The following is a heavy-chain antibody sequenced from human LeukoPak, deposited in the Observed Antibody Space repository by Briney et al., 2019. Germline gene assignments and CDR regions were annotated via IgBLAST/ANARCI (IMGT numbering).Heavy chain of an antibody. D-gene: IGHD3-10*01. V-gene: IGHV4-4*07. Sequence: SETLSLTCTVSGGSISSYYWSWIRQPAGKGLEWIGRIYTSGSTNYNPSLKSRVTISVDTSKNQFSLKLSSVTAADTAVYYCARDCRYYGSGTDQYYGMDVWGQGTTVTVSS. CDR1: GGSISSYY. CDR3: ARDCRYYGSGTDQYYGMDV. CDR2: IYTSGST. J-gene: IGHJ6*02.